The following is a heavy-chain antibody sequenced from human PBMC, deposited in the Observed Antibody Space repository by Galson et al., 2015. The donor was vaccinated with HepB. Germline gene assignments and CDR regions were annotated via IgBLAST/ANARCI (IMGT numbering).Heavy chain of an antibody. J-gene: IGHJ4*02. D-gene: IGHD4-17*01. CDR2: ISSSTIYT. V-gene: IGHV3-11*06. Sequence: SLRLSCAASGFTFSDYYMSWIRQAPGKGLEWVSYISSSTIYTNYAGSVKGRFTISRDNVKNSMYLQMNSLRAEDTAVYYCARVADSDYGDHSHFDYWGQGTLVTVSS. CDR3: ARVADSDYGDHSHFDY. CDR1: GFTFSDYY.